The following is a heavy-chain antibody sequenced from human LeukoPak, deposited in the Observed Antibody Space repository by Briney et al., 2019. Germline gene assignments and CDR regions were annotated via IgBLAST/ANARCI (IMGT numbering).Heavy chain of an antibody. J-gene: IGHJ4*02. CDR3: AREGGYSGYDPDYFDY. CDR2: IIPILGIA. Sequence: GASVKVSCKASGGIFSSYAISWVRQAPGQGLEWMGRIIPILGIANYAQKFQGRVTITADKSTSTAYMELSSLRSEDTAVYYCAREGGYSGYDPDYFDYWGQGTLVTVSS. CDR1: GGIFSSYA. V-gene: IGHV1-69*04. D-gene: IGHD5-12*01.